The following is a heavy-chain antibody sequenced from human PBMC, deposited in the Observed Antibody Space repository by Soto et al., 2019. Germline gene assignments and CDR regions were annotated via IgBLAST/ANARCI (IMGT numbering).Heavy chain of an antibody. CDR1: GGTFSSFG. J-gene: IGHJ1*01. D-gene: IGHD5-12*01. V-gene: IGHV1-69*13. CDR2: IIPVFGRP. Sequence: SVKVSCKASGGTFSSFGITWVRQAPGQWLEWMGGIIPVFGRPNYAQRFRGRLTITADESTNTSYMELIDLTSEDTAVYYCAREGSGYNFWGQGTQVTVSS. CDR3: AREGSGYNF.